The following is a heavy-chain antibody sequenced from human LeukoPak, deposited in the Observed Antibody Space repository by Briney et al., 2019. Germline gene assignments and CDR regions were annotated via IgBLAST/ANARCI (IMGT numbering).Heavy chain of an antibody. CDR3: ARDLRESDFWTGYLDY. Sequence: PSETLSLTCTISGGSVSDYYWSWIRQSPGKGLEWIGYIYYTGSTTYNPSLKSRVTISAYTSKNQFSLKLSSVTAADTAVYYCARDLRESDFWTGYLDYWGHGTLVSVSS. CDR2: IYYTGST. J-gene: IGHJ4*01. D-gene: IGHD3/OR15-3a*01. CDR1: GGSVSDYY. V-gene: IGHV4-59*02.